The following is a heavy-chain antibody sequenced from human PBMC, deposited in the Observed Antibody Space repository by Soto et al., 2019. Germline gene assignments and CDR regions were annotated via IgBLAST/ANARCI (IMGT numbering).Heavy chain of an antibody. J-gene: IGHJ6*02. Sequence: QVQLVQSGAEVKKPGASVKVSCKASGYTFTSYDINWVRQATGQGLEWMGWMNPNSGNTGYAQKFRGRVTMTRNTSISPAHMELRSLRSEDTAVYYCDRDRTGTTSMAVWGQGTTVTVSS. D-gene: IGHD1-7*01. CDR2: MNPNSGNT. V-gene: IGHV1-8*01. CDR3: DRDRTGTTSMAV. CDR1: GYTFTSYD.